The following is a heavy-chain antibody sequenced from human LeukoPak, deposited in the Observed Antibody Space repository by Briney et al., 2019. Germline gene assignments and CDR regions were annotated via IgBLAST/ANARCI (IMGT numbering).Heavy chain of an antibody. Sequence: PGGSLRLSCAASGFTFSNYWMHWVRQAPGKGLVWVSRINSDGSSTSYADSVKGRFTISRDNAKNTLYLQMNSLRAEDTAVYYCARVSSGSYFGYYYYYMDVWGKGTPVTVSS. CDR1: GFTFSNYW. D-gene: IGHD1-26*01. CDR3: ARVSSGSYFGYYYYYMDV. J-gene: IGHJ6*03. V-gene: IGHV3-74*01. CDR2: INSDGSST.